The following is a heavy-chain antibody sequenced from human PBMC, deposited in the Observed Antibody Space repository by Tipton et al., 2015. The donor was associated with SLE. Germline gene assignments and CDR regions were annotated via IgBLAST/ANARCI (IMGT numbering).Heavy chain of an antibody. V-gene: IGHV4-61*02. CDR2: IYTSGGT. Sequence: LRLSCTVSGGSISSSSYYWSWIRQPAGKGLEWIGRIYTSGGTNYNPSLKSRVTMSVDTSKNQFSLKLSSVTAADTAVYYCAREPLVDCSGGSCHDAFDIWGQGTMVTVSS. D-gene: IGHD2-15*01. CDR1: GGSISSSSYY. CDR3: AREPLVDCSGGSCHDAFDI. J-gene: IGHJ3*02.